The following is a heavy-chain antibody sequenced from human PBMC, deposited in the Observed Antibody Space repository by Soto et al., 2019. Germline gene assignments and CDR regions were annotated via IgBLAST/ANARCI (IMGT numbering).Heavy chain of an antibody. D-gene: IGHD3-22*01. CDR1: GFIFEDFA. CDR2: ISWNSATL. J-gene: IGHJ4*02. CDR3: AKDVGSYYYDTSAYLYDY. Sequence: PGGSLRLSCVGSGFIFEDFAMNWVRQVPGKGLEWVSGISWNSATLAYAGSVKGRFIVSRDNAKNILYLQMNSLRAEDAALYYCAKDVGSYYYDTSAYLYDYWGQGTLVTVSS. V-gene: IGHV3-9*01.